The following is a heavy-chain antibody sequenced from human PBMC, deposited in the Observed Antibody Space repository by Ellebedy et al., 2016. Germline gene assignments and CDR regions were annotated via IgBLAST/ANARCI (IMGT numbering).Heavy chain of an antibody. Sequence: ETLSLTCTVSGGSISSRSYFWGWIRQPPGKGLEWVSYISSSSSTIYYADSVKGRFTISRDNAKNSLYLQMNSLRAEDTAVYYCARGFDPWGQGTLVTVSS. CDR3: ARGFDP. CDR1: GGSISSRSYF. J-gene: IGHJ5*02. V-gene: IGHV3-48*01. CDR2: ISSSSSTI.